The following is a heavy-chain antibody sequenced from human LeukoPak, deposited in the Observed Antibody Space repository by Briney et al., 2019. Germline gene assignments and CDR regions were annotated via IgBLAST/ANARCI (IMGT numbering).Heavy chain of an antibody. CDR3: STDYYGSGRPGFGY. Sequence: GGSLRLSCAASGFTFSSYWMSWVRQAPGKGLEWVGRIKSKTDGGTIDHAAPVKGRFTISRDDLKDMMYLQMNSLKTEDTAVYYCSTDYYGSGRPGFGYWGQGSLVTVSS. CDR2: IKSKTDGGTI. CDR1: GFTFSSYW. V-gene: IGHV3-15*01. D-gene: IGHD3-10*01. J-gene: IGHJ4*02.